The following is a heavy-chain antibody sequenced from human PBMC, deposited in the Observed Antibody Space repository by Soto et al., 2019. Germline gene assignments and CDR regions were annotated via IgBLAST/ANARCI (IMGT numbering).Heavy chain of an antibody. V-gene: IGHV1-3*01. CDR2: INAGNGNT. CDR3: ASYRDFDFQYYYYYDMDA. CDR1: GYTFTSYA. D-gene: IGHD3-9*01. Sequence: ASVKVSCKASGYTFTSYAMHWVRQAPGQRLEWMGWINAGNGNTKYSQKFQGRVTITTDTSTSTAYMELRSLRSDDTAVYYCASYRDFDFQYYYYYDMDAWGQGTTVTV. J-gene: IGHJ6*02.